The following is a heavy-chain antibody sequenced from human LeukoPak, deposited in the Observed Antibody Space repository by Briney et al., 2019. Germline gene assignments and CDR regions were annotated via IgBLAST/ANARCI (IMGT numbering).Heavy chain of an antibody. V-gene: IGHV3-15*01. CDR3: TAELYCGGDCYPGA. CDR1: GFTFSNAW. CDR2: IQSKTDSGTT. D-gene: IGHD2-21*02. J-gene: IGHJ5*02. Sequence: GGSLGLSCAASGFTFSNAWMSWVRQAPGKGLEWVGRIQSKTDSGTTDYAAPVKGRFTISRDDSKNTLYLQMNSLKTDDTAVYYCTAELYCGGDCYPGAWGQGTLVTVSS.